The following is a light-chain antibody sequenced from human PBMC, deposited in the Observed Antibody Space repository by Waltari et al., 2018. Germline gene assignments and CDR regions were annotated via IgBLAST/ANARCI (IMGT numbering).Light chain of an antibody. Sequence: DIVMTQSPDSLAVSLGERATINCKSSQSVLYSSNNKNYLAWHQQKPGQPPKLLLYWASTRESGVPDRFSGSGSGTDFTLTISTLQAEDVAIYYCQQYYSTPYTFGRGTKLEIK. V-gene: IGKV4-1*01. J-gene: IGKJ2*01. CDR1: QSVLYSSNNKNY. CDR3: QQYYSTPYT. CDR2: WAS.